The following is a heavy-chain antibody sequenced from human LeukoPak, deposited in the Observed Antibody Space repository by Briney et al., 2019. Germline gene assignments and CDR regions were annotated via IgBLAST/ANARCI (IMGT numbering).Heavy chain of an antibody. CDR2: IYYSGST. D-gene: IGHD3-10*01. V-gene: IGHV4-39*01. Sequence: WVRQAPGKGLEWIANIYYSGSTYYNPSLKSRVTISVDTSKNQLSLKLSAVTAADTAVYYCASVRRGFGESSKYYSYYYMDVWGNGTTVPIS. CDR3: ASVRRGFGESSKYYSYYYMDV. J-gene: IGHJ6*03.